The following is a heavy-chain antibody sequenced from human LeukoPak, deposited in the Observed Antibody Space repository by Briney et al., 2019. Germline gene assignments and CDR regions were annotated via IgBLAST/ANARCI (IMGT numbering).Heavy chain of an antibody. V-gene: IGHV1-24*01. CDR1: GYILIELP. CDR3: ATDFGETLT. J-gene: IGHJ4*02. CDR2: FDPEDGET. Sequence: GASVKVSCKVSGYILIELPIHWVRQAPGKGLEWMGGFDPEDGETIYAQKSQGRVTMTEDTSTDTTYMELSSLRSEDTAVYYCATDFGETLTWGQGTLVTVSS. D-gene: IGHD3-16*01.